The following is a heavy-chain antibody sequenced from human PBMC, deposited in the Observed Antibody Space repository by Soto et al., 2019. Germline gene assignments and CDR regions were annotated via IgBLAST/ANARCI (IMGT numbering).Heavy chain of an antibody. CDR1: GYSFTGYY. Sequence: ASLKCSCKASGYSFTGYYMHCVRHAPGQGREWMGWSNPNSGGTNYAQKCQGRVTMTRDTSSSTAYMELSRLRSDDTAVYYCERGGRGYCSSTSCLQPPPPFDPWGQGTLVTVSS. CDR2: SNPNSGGT. D-gene: IGHD2-2*01. CDR3: ERGGRGYCSSTSCLQPPPPFDP. V-gene: IGHV1-2*02. J-gene: IGHJ5*02.